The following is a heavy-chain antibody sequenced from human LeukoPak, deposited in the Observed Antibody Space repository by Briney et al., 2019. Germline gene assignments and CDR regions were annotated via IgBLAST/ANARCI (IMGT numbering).Heavy chain of an antibody. D-gene: IGHD2/OR15-2a*01. Sequence: GGSLRLSCAASGFTFSNYGVNWVRQAPGKGLEWLSHISGSSSTIYYVDSVKGRFTISRDNAKNSLFLQMNSLRAEDTAVYYCVRDNLKYSTYWGQGTLVTVSS. J-gene: IGHJ4*02. V-gene: IGHV3-48*01. CDR2: ISGSSSTI. CDR1: GFTFSNYG. CDR3: VRDNLKYSTY.